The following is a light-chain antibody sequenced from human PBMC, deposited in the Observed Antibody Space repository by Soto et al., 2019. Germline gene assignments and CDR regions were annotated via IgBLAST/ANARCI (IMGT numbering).Light chain of an antibody. J-gene: IGKJ5*01. Sequence: WTQSHSTVSXXPGEXATLXXRXSQSVSSSYLAWYLERPGQAPRLLIYGASSRATGIPDSFSGTGSGTEFNLTISRMQAEDFAIYYFQEYNNSRPIAFGQGRRMEIK. CDR1: QSVSSSY. CDR3: QEYNNSRPIA. V-gene: IGKV3-20*01. CDR2: GAS.